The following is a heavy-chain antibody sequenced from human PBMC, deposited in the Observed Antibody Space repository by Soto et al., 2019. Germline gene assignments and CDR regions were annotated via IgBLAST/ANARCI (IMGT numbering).Heavy chain of an antibody. J-gene: IGHJ5*02. CDR2: IIPIFGTA. CDR1: GGTFSSYA. CDR3: ARARRPWRSASGDWFDP. D-gene: IGHD3-10*01. V-gene: IGHV1-69*01. Sequence: QVQLVQSGAEVKKPGSSVKVSCKASGGTFSSYAISWVRQAPGQGLEWMGGIIPIFGTANYAQKFQGRVTITADESTSTAYMELSSLRSEDTPVYYCARARRPWRSASGDWFDPWGQGTLVTVSS.